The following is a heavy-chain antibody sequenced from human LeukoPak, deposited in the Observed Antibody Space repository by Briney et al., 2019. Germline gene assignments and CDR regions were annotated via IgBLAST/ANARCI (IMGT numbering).Heavy chain of an antibody. CDR2: INPSGGST. V-gene: IGHV1-46*01. CDR1: GYTFTSYY. D-gene: IGHD2-21*02. J-gene: IGHJ2*01. CDR3: ARAYCGGDCYPLSWYFDL. Sequence: GASVKVSCKASGYTFTSYYMHWVRQAPGQGLEWMGIINPSGGSTSYAQKFQGRVTMTRDTSTSTVYMELSSLRSEDTAVYYCARAYCGGDCYPLSWYFDLWGRGTLVTVSS.